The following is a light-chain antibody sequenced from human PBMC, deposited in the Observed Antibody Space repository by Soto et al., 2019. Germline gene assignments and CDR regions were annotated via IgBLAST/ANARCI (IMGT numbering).Light chain of an antibody. CDR3: QQRSNWIT. CDR2: DAS. CDR1: QSVSSY. J-gene: IGKJ4*01. V-gene: IGKV3-11*01. Sequence: EIVLTQSPATLSLSPGERATLSCRASQSVSSYLAWYQQNPGQAPRLLIYDASNRATGIPARFRGSGSGTDFTLTISSLEPEDFAVYYCQQRSNWITFGRGNKVEIK.